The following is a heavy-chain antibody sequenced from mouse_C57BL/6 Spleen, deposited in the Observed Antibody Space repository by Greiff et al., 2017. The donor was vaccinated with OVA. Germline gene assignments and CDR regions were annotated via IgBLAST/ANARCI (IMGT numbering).Heavy chain of an antibody. CDR2: INPNNGGT. CDR1: GYTFTDYY. D-gene: IGHD2-3*01. CDR3: AEGDGYFWYFDV. Sequence: DVKLQQSGPELVKPGASVKISCKASGYTFTDYYMNWVKQSHGKSLEWIGDINPNNGGTSYNQKFKGKATLTVDKSSSTAYMELRSLTSEDSAVYYCAEGDGYFWYFDVWGTGTTVTVSS. J-gene: IGHJ1*03. V-gene: IGHV1-26*01.